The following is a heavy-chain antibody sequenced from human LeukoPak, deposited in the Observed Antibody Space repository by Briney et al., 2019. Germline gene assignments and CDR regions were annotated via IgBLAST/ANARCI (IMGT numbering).Heavy chain of an antibody. V-gene: IGHV3-30*18. CDR2: ISYDGSNK. Sequence: GGSLRLSCAASGFTFSSYGMHCVRQAPGKGLEWVAVISYDGSNKYYADSVKGRFTISRDNSKNTLYLQMNSLRAEDTAVYYCAKGEFFDYWGQGTLVTVSS. CDR1: GFTFSSYG. CDR3: AKGEFFDY. J-gene: IGHJ4*02.